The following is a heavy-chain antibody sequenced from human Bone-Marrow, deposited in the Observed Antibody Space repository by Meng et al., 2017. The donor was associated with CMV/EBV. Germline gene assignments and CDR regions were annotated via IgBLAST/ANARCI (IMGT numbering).Heavy chain of an antibody. Sequence: SGFIFSNYAMRWVRQAPGKGLEWVSAISGSGTGTYYADSVRGRFTISRDNSKNTLYLHMSNLRAEDTAMYHCAKVAWASSTWANWFDPWGRGTLVTVSS. CDR3: AKVAWASSTWANWFDP. J-gene: IGHJ5*02. V-gene: IGHV3-23*01. CDR1: GFIFSNYA. CDR2: ISGSGTGT. D-gene: IGHD2-2*01.